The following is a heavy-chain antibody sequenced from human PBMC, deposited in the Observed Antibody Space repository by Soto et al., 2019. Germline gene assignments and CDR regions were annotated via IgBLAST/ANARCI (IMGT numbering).Heavy chain of an antibody. CDR1: GYTFTSYY. CDR2: INPSGGST. Sequence: GASVKVSCKASGYTFTSYYMHWVRQAPGQGLEWMGIINPSGGSTSYAQKFQGRVTMTRDTSTSTVYMELSSLRSEDTAVYYCARAGVIRYPALDAFDIWGQGTMVTVSS. D-gene: IGHD3-16*02. J-gene: IGHJ3*02. V-gene: IGHV1-46*01. CDR3: ARAGVIRYPALDAFDI.